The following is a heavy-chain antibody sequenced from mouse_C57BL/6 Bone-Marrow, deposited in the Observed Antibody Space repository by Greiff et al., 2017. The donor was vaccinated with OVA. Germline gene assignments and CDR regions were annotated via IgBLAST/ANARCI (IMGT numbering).Heavy chain of an antibody. J-gene: IGHJ2*01. CDR1: GYTFTDYY. D-gene: IGHD2-5*01. CDR2: INPNNGGT. Sequence: EVQLQQSGPELVKPGASVKISCKASGYTFTDYYMNWVKQSHGKSLEWIGDINPNNGGTSYNQKFKGKATLTVDKSSSTAYMELRSLTSADSAVYYCAKGDSNYDYWCQGTTLTVSS. CDR3: AKGDSNYDY. V-gene: IGHV1-26*01.